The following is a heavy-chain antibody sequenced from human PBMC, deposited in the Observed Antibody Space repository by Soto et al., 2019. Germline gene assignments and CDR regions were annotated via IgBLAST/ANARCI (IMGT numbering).Heavy chain of an antibody. V-gene: IGHV1-69*13. D-gene: IGHD3-10*01. J-gene: IGHJ6*02. CDR2: IIPIFGTA. CDR1: GGTFSSYA. Sequence: ASVKVSCKASGGTFSSYAISWVRQAPGQGLEWMGGIIPIFGTANYAQKFQGRVTITADESTSTAYMELSSLRSEDTAVYYCARELVGKLLWFGELLSPYYYYYGMDVWGQGTTVTVSS. CDR3: ARELVGKLLWFGELLSPYYYYYGMDV.